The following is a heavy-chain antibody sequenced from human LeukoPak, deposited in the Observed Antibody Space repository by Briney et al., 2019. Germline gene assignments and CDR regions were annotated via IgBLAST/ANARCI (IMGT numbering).Heavy chain of an antibody. J-gene: IGHJ4*02. CDR3: ARDYGDYSFSY. Sequence: PSETLSLTCAVYGGSFSGYYWSWIRQPPGKGLEWIGEINHSGSTNYNPSLKSRVTTSVDTSKNQFSLKLSSVTAADTAVYYCARDYGDYSFSYWGQGTLVTVSS. CDR2: INHSGST. D-gene: IGHD4-17*01. V-gene: IGHV4-34*01. CDR1: GGSFSGYY.